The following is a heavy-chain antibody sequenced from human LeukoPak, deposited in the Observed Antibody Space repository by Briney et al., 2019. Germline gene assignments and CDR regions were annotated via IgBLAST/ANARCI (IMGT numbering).Heavy chain of an antibody. V-gene: IGHV1-18*01. CDR3: ARRLGLRWDLQAFDI. CDR1: GYTFTSYG. Sequence: ASVKVSCKASGYTFTSYGISWVRQAPGQGLEWMGWISVYNGNTNYAQKFQGRVTMTTDTSTSTAYMELRSLRSDDTAVYYCARRLGLRWDLQAFDIWGQGTMVTVSS. CDR2: ISVYNGNT. D-gene: IGHD4-23*01. J-gene: IGHJ3*02.